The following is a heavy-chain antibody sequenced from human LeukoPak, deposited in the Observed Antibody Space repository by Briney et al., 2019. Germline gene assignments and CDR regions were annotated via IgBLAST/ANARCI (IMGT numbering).Heavy chain of an antibody. CDR2: INPNSGGT. CDR1: GYTFTGYY. CDR3: ARGRRPAMVTDWFDP. D-gene: IGHD5-18*01. Sequence: GASVKVSCQASGYTFTGYYMHWVRQAPGQGLEWMGWINPNSGGTNYAQKFQGRVTMTRDTSISTAYMELSRLRSDDTAVYYCARGRRPAMVTDWFDPWGQGTLVTVSS. V-gene: IGHV1-2*02. J-gene: IGHJ5*02.